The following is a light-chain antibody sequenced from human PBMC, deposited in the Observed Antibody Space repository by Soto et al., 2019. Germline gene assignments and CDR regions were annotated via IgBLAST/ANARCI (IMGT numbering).Light chain of an antibody. CDR1: SSDVGGYNY. CDR3: SSYARNRDIL. J-gene: IGLJ2*01. Sequence: QSVLTQPPSASWSPGQSVAISCTGTSSDVGGYNYVSWYQQHPGKAPKLMIYEVSKRPSGVPDRFSGSKSGSTASLTVSGLQAEDEADYYCSSYARNRDILFGGGTKVTVL. V-gene: IGLV2-8*01. CDR2: EVS.